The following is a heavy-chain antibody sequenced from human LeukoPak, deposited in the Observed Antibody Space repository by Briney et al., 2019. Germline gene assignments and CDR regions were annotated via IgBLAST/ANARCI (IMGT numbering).Heavy chain of an antibody. CDR1: GLTLSNYW. D-gene: IGHD1-14*01. CDR3: ARDDGRGDESPALDY. V-gene: IGHV3-74*01. J-gene: IGHJ4*02. Sequence: PGGSLRLSCAASGLTLSNYWVNWVRQAPGKGLVCVSNNNRDGISTRYADSLMGLFTISRDNAKNTLYLQMNSLRAEDTAVYYCARDDGRGDESPALDYWGQGTLVTVSS. CDR2: NNRDGIST.